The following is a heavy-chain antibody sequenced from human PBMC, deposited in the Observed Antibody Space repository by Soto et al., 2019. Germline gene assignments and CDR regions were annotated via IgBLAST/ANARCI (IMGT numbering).Heavy chain of an antibody. CDR1: GYSFTSYW. J-gene: IGHJ5*02. Sequence: GESLKISCKGSGYSFTSYWISWVRQMPGKGLEWMGRIDPSDSYTNYSPSFQGHVTISADKSISTAYLQWSSLKASDTAMYYCARSPRAYSSSPNWFDPWGQGTLVTVS. CDR2: IDPSDSYT. V-gene: IGHV5-10-1*01. D-gene: IGHD6-6*01. CDR3: ARSPRAYSSSPNWFDP.